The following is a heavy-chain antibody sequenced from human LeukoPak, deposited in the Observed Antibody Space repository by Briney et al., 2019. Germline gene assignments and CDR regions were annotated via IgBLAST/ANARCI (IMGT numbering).Heavy chain of an antibody. CDR2: ISSGSGYI. V-gene: IGHV3-21*01. Sequence: PGGSLRLSCAASGFTFSSYSMNWVRQAPGKGLEWVSSISSGSGYIYYADSVKGRFTISRDNAKNSLFLQINSLRAEDTAVYYCARGAAAADYWGRGTQVTVSS. CDR3: ARGAAAADY. J-gene: IGHJ4*02. D-gene: IGHD6-13*01. CDR1: GFTFSSYS.